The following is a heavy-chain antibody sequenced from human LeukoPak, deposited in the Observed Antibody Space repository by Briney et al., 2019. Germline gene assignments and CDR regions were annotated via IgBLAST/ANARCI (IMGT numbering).Heavy chain of an antibody. V-gene: IGHV3-11*03. J-gene: IGHJ4*02. CDR2: IYNSGSYT. D-gene: IGHD3-10*01. Sequence: PGGSLRLSCAASGFTFSDYYMSWIRQAPGTGLEWVSYIYNSGSYTNYADSVKGRFTISRDNAKKSLYLQMNSLRAEDTAVYYCARNYGSGRGLDYWGQGTLVTVSS. CDR3: ARNYGSGRGLDY. CDR1: GFTFSDYY.